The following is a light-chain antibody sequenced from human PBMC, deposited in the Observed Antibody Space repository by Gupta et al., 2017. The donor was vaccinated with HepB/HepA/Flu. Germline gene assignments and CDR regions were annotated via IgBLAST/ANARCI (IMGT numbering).Light chain of an antibody. CDR2: DAS. Sequence: TVLTQSPATLPLSPAQRATLSCRASQSVNSYLAWYQQKPGQAPRLLIYDASQRATGIPARFSGSGYGTDFTLTISSLEPEDFAVYYCQQRNSRPPLTFGGGTKVEI. CDR3: QQRNSRPPLT. V-gene: IGKV3-11*01. CDR1: QSVNSY. J-gene: IGKJ4*01.